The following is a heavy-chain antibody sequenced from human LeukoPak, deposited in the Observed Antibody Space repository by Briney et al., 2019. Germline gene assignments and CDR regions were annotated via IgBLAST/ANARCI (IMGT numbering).Heavy chain of an antibody. CDR3: ARGGDYDILTGYLPSNWFDP. CDR1: GGTFSSYA. D-gene: IGHD3-9*01. V-gene: IGHV1-69*06. Sequence: SVKVSCKASGGTFSSYAISWVRRAPGQGLEWMGGFIPIFGTANYAQKLQGRVTITADKSTSAAYMELSSLRSEDTAVYYCARGGDYDILTGYLPSNWFDPWGQGTLVTVSS. J-gene: IGHJ5*02. CDR2: FIPIFGTA.